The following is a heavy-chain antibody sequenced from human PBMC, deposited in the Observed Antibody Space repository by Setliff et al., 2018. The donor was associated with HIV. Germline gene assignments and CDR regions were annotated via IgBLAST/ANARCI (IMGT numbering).Heavy chain of an antibody. CDR2: ISAYNGNT. J-gene: IGHJ6*02. Sequence: ASVKVSCKAPGYTFTSYGISWVRQAPGQGLEWMGWISAYNGNTNYAQKLQGRVTMTTDTSTSTAYMELRSLRSDDTAVYYCARGGSGYSYGYEYYGMDVWGQGTTVTVSS. CDR1: GYTFTSYG. CDR3: ARGGSGYSYGYEYYGMDV. V-gene: IGHV1-18*01. D-gene: IGHD5-18*01.